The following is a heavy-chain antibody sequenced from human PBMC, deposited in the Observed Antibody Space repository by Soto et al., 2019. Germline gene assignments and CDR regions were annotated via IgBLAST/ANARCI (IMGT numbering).Heavy chain of an antibody. J-gene: IGHJ4*02. Sequence: EVQLVESGGGVVQPGGSLRLSCPASGFTFNTHWMHWVRQAPGKGLLWVSRIYFDGITTNSADSVKGRLTVSRDNAKNTVYMHVNTLMDEDTAVYYCARGGAMGVDYWGQGTLVTVSS. CDR2: IYFDGITT. CDR1: GFTFNTHW. D-gene: IGHD1-26*01. V-gene: IGHV3-74*01. CDR3: ARGGAMGVDY.